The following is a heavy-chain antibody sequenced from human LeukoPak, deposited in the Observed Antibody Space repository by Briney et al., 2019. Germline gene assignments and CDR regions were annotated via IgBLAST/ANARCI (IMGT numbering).Heavy chain of an antibody. J-gene: IGHJ3*02. V-gene: IGHV1-18*01. D-gene: IGHD4-17*01. CDR2: TSVNNGDT. CDR3: ARERGSTTVTTGHDAFDI. Sequence: ASVKVSCKASGYMFNIYGISWVRQAPGQGLEWMAWTSVNNGDTKYGQKFQGRVTVTTDTSTSTAYMELRSLRSDDTAVYYCARERGSTTVTTGHDAFDIWGQGTMVTVSS. CDR1: GYMFNIYG.